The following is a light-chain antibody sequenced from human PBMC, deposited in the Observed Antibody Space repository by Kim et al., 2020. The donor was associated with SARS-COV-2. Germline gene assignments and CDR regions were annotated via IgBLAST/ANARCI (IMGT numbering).Light chain of an antibody. J-gene: IGKJ1*01. CDR2: WAS. CDR1: QSVFYSSNNKNY. Sequence: DIVMTHSPDSLAVSLGERATVNCKSSQSVFYSSNNKNYLAWYQQKPGQPPKLLIYWASTRESGVPDRFSGSGSGTDFTLTISSLQAEDVAVYYCQQYYSTPPTFGQGAKVDIK. V-gene: IGKV4-1*01. CDR3: QQYYSTPPT.